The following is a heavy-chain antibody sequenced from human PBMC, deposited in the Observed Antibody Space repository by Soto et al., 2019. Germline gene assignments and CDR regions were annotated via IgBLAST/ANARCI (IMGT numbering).Heavy chain of an antibody. D-gene: IGHD6-13*01. J-gene: IGHJ3*02. CDR1: GYTFTSYD. CDR2: IIPNSGNT. V-gene: IGHV1-8*01. Sequence: ASVKVSCKASGYTFTSYDINWVRQATGQGLEWMGWIIPNSGNTGYAQKFQGRVTMTRNTSISTAYMELSSLRSEDTAVYYCARAIAAAGTDAFDIWGQGTMVTVSS. CDR3: ARAIAAAGTDAFDI.